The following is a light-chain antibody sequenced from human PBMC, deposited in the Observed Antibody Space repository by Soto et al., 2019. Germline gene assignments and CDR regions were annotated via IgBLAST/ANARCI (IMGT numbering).Light chain of an antibody. J-gene: IGKJ1*01. V-gene: IGKV2-28*01. Sequence: IVVAQFPLSLPVPLWEPAPRSCRARERLLHSNGYNYLDWYLQKPGQSPQLLIYLGSNRASGVPDRFSGSGSGTDFTLKISRVEAEDVGVYYCMQALQTPWTFGQGTKGDIK. CDR3: MQALQTPWT. CDR1: ERLLHSNGYNY. CDR2: LGS.